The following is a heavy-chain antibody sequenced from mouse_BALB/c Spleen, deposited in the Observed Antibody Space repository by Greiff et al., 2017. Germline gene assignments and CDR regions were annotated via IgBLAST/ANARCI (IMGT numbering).Heavy chain of an antibody. CDR3: ARSITTVVAHFDY. J-gene: IGHJ2*01. Sequence: QVTLKVSGPGILQPSQTLSLTCSFSGFSLSTSGMGVSWIRQPSGQGLEWLAHIYWADDKRYHPSLKSRRTISKDTSSNQVFLKITSVDTADTATYYCARSITTVVAHFDYWGQGTTLTVSS. CDR2: IYWADDK. V-gene: IGHV8-12*01. D-gene: IGHD1-1*01. CDR1: GFSLSTSGMG.